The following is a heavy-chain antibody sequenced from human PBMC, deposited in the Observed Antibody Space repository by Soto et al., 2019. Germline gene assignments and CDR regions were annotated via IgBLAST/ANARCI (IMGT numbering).Heavy chain of an antibody. J-gene: IGHJ3*02. CDR2: IKQDGSEK. CDR1: GFTFSSYW. CDR3: ARGSDFWSGYYSYAFDI. Sequence: GGSLRLSCAASGFTFSSYWMSWVRQAPGKGLEWVANIKQDGSEKYYVDSVKGRFTISRDNAKNSLYLQMNSLRAEDTAVYYCARGSDFWSGYYSYAFDIWGQGTMVTVSS. D-gene: IGHD3-3*01. V-gene: IGHV3-7*01.